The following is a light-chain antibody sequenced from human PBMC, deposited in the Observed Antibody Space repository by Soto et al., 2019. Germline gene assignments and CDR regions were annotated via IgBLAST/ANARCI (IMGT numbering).Light chain of an antibody. CDR1: SSNIGAGYD. CDR3: QSYDSSLFYV. J-gene: IGLJ1*01. Sequence: QSVLTQPPSVSGAPGQRVTISCTGNSSNIGAGYDVHWYQQLPGTAPKLLIYGNTNRPSGVPDRFSGSKSGTSASLAITGLQAEDEADYYCQSYDSSLFYVFGIGTKVTVL. V-gene: IGLV1-40*01. CDR2: GNT.